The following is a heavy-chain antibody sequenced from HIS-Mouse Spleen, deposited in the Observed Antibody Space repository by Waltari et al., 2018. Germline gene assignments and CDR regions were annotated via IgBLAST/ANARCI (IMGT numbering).Heavy chain of an antibody. CDR3: AREIPYSSSWYDWYFDL. D-gene: IGHD6-13*01. CDR1: GGPISSSRYY. V-gene: IGHV4-39*07. Sequence: QLQLQESGPGLVKPSETLSLTRTCSGGPISSSRYYWGWLRQPPGKGLEWIGSIYYSGSTYYNPSLKSRVTISVDTSKNQFSLKLSSVTAADTAVYYCAREIPYSSSWYDWYFDLWGRGTLVTVSS. J-gene: IGHJ2*01. CDR2: IYYSGST.